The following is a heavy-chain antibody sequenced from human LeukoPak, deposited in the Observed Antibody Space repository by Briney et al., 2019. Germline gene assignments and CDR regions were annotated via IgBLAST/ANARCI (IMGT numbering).Heavy chain of an antibody. CDR3: ARSLCVSWYPQCYFDY. Sequence: PGGSLRLSCAASGFTFSSYSMNWVRQAPGKGLEWVSSISSSSSYIYYADSVKGRFTISRDNAKNSLYLQMNSLRAEDTAVYYCARSLCVSWYPQCYFDYWGQGTLVTVSS. CDR2: ISSSSSYI. CDR1: GFTFSSYS. V-gene: IGHV3-21*01. J-gene: IGHJ4*02. D-gene: IGHD1-14*01.